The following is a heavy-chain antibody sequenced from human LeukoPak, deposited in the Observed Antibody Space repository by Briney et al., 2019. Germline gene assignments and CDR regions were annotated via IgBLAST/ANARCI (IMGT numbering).Heavy chain of an antibody. CDR3: ARDRVYSGSYYYYYGMDV. CDR1: GFTFSSYA. D-gene: IGHD1-26*01. V-gene: IGHV3-33*08. J-gene: IGHJ6*02. CDR2: IWYDGSNK. Sequence: GGSLRLSCAASGFTFSSYAMHWVRQAPGKGLEWVAVIWYDGSNKYYADSVKGRFTISRDNSKNTLYLQMNSLRAEDTAVYYCARDRVYSGSYYYYYGMDVWGQGTTVTVSS.